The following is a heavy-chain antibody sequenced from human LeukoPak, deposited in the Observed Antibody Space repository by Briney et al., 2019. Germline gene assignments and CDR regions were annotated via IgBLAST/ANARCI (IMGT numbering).Heavy chain of an antibody. CDR2: IRGDGSET. V-gene: IGHV3-7*01. CDR1: GFTFTNHW. CDR3: ARDYRGGWNDY. D-gene: IGHD1-26*01. J-gene: IGHJ4*02. Sequence: GGSLRLSCVATGFTFTNHWMSWVRQTIGKGLECVAKIRGDGSETHYVDSVKGRFTISRDNARNSLFLQMNNLRAEDTAVYYCARDYRGGWNDYWGQGTLVTVSS.